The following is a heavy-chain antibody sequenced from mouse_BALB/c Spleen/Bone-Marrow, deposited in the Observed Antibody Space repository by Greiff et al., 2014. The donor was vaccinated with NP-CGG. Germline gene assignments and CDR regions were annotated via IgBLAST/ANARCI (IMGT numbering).Heavy chain of an antibody. V-gene: IGHV1-69*02. D-gene: IGHD2-1*01. Sequence: QVQLQQPGAELVKPGAPVKLSCKASGYTFTSYWMNWVKQRPGRGLEWIGRIDPSDSETHYNQKFKDKATLTVDKPSSTAYIQLSSLTSEDSAVYYCARDHCYSGNYEFAYWGQGTLVTVSA. J-gene: IGHJ3*01. CDR1: GYTFTSYW. CDR3: ARDHCYSGNYEFAY. CDR2: IDPSDSET.